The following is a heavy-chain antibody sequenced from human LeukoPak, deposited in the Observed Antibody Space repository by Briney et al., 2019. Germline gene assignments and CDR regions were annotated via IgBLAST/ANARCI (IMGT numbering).Heavy chain of an antibody. CDR3: TTGDTYYYDSSGYYGPWAFDI. J-gene: IGHJ3*02. Sequence: GGSLRLSCAASGFTFSNAWMSWVRQAPGKGLEWVGRIKSKTDGGTTDYAAPVKGRFTISRDDSKNTLYLQMNSLKTEDTAVYYCTTGDTYYYDSSGYYGPWAFDIWGQGTMVTVFS. CDR1: GFTFSNAW. CDR2: IKSKTDGGTT. D-gene: IGHD3-22*01. V-gene: IGHV3-15*01.